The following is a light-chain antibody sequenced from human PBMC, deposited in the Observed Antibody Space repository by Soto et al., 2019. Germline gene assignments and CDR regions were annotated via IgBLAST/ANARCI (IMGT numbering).Light chain of an antibody. CDR2: KAS. CDR3: QQYGSSPPLT. V-gene: IGKV1-5*03. CDR1: QSISVW. J-gene: IGKJ4*01. Sequence: DIQMTQSPSTLSASVGDRVTITCRASQSISVWLAWYQQKAGKAPNLLIYKASRLESGVPSRFSGSGSETEFTLTISRLEPEDFVVYYCQQYGSSPPLTFGGGTKVDIK.